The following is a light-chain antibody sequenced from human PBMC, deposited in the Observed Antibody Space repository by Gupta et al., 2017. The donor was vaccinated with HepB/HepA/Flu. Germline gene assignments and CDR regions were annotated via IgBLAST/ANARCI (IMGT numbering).Light chain of an antibody. V-gene: IGKV4-1*01. CDR2: WAT. J-gene: IGKJ1*01. Sequence: DIVMTQSPDFLTVSLGERATINCKSSQSVLYSSNNKNYLGWYQQKAGQPPKLLISWATTRESGVPDRFSGSGSGTDFTLTISSLQAEDVAVYYCQQYYSPQWTFGQGTKVEIK. CDR1: QSVLYSSNNKNY. CDR3: QQYYSPQWT.